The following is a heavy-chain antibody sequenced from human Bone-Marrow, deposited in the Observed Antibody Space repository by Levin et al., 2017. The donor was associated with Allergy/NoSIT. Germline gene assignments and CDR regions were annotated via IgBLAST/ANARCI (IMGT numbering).Heavy chain of an antibody. D-gene: IGHD5-18*01. V-gene: IGHV1-69*04. Sequence: SVKVSCKASGGTFSSYTISWVRQAPGQGLEWMGRIIPILGIANYAQKFQGRVTITADKSTSTAYMELSSLRSEDTAVYYCARDRSPVVDTAMIPADAFDIWGQGTMVTVSS. J-gene: IGHJ3*02. CDR1: GGTFSSYT. CDR2: IIPILGIA. CDR3: ARDRSPVVDTAMIPADAFDI.